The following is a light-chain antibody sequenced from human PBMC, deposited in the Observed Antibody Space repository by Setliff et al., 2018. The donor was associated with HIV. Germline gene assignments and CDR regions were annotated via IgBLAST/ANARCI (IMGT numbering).Light chain of an antibody. CDR2: EVR. CDR1: SSDVGGYTY. V-gene: IGLV2-14*03. Sequence: QSALTQPASVSGSPGQSITISCTGTSSDVGGYTYVSWYQQHPGKAPKLIIYEVRNRPSGVSTRFSGSKSGNTASLTISGLQPEDEADYYCASYAITNTLPFGTGTKVT. CDR3: ASYAITNTLP. J-gene: IGLJ1*01.